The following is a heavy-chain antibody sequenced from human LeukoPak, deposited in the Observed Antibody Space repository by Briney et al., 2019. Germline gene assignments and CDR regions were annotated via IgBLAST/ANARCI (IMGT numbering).Heavy chain of an antibody. CDR1: GYSISSGYY. V-gene: IGHV4-38-2*02. CDR3: ARSLISMTGFDY. CDR2: ICHTGST. Sequence: NTSETLSLTCTVSGYSISSGYYWAWIRQPPGQGLEWIGNICHTGSTYYNPSLKSRVTMSVDTSKNQFSLKLSSVTAADTAVYYCARSLISMTGFDYWGQGTLVTVSS. J-gene: IGHJ4*02. D-gene: IGHD3-22*01.